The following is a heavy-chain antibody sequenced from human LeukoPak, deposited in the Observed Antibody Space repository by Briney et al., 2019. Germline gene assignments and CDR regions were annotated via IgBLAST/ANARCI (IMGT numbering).Heavy chain of an antibody. D-gene: IGHD6-13*01. CDR3: ARARIAAAGILDY. Sequence: GGSLRLSCAASGFSFSSYAMTWVRQAPGKGLEWVSVTSGSGGSSYYADSVKGRFTISRDNSKNTLYLQMNSLRAEDTAVYYCARARIAAAGILDYWGQGTLVTVSS. CDR2: TSGSGGSS. CDR1: GFSFSSYA. J-gene: IGHJ4*02. V-gene: IGHV3-23*01.